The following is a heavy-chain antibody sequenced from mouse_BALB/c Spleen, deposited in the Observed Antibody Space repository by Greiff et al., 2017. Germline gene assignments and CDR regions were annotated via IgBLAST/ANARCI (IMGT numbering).Heavy chain of an antibody. CDR1: GYAFTNYL. Sequence: HVQLKQSGAELVRPGTSVKVSCKASGYAFTNYLIEWVKQRPGQGLEWIGVINPGSGGTNYNEKFKGKATLTADKSSSTAYMQLSSLTSDDSAVYFCARCDYGSSLYYFDYWGQGTTLTVSS. CDR2: INPGSGGT. V-gene: IGHV1-54*01. D-gene: IGHD1-1*01. J-gene: IGHJ2*01. CDR3: ARCDYGSSLYYFDY.